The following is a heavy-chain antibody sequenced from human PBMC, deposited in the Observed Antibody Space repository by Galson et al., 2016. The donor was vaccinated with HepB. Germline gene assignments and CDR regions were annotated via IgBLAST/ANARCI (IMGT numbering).Heavy chain of an antibody. CDR1: GFKFSNFW. V-gene: IGHV3-74*03. CDR3: TRQEVTSYSDAFDL. D-gene: IGHD2-21*01. J-gene: IGHJ3*01. Sequence: SLRLSCAASGFKFSNFWMHWVRHVPGKGLLWVSRISFDGSFTTYADSVKGRFTVSRDNMRNTLFLKMDDLRAEDTATYFCTRQEVTSYSDAFDLWGQGTRVAVSS. CDR2: ISFDGSFT.